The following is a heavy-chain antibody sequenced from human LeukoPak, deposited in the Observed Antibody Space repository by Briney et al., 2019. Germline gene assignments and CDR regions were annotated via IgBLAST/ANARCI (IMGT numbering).Heavy chain of an antibody. CDR2: ITGSGGST. Sequence: PGGTLRLSCAASGFTFSNYGLSWVRQAPGKGLEWVSGITGSGGSTYYADSVKGRFTISRDNSKNTLYLQMNSLRAEDTAVYYCAKDRSGYSYGILDYWGQGTLVTVSS. V-gene: IGHV3-23*01. D-gene: IGHD5-18*01. CDR1: GFTFSNYG. CDR3: AKDRSGYSYGILDY. J-gene: IGHJ4*02.